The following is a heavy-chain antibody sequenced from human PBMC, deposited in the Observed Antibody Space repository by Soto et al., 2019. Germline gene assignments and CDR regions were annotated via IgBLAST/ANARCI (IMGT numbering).Heavy chain of an antibody. CDR3: ARDSAAVFAFDM. D-gene: IGHD2-2*01. V-gene: IGHV3-53*04. CDR1: GFSVSSSF. Sequence: EVQLVESGGGLVQPGGSLRLSCAASGFSVSSSFLNWVRQAPGKGLEGVSVIHSGGDTYYADSVKGRFTISRHNSKNTLYLQMNSLRVEDTAVYYCARDSAAVFAFDMWGQGTMVTVSS. CDR2: IHSGGDT. J-gene: IGHJ3*02.